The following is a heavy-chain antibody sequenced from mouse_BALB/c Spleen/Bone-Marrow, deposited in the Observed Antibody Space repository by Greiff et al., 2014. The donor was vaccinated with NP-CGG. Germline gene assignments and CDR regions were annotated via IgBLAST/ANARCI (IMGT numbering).Heavy chain of an antibody. V-gene: IGHV1-14*01. D-gene: IGHD2-3*01. CDR1: GYTFTAYV. CDR2: INPYNDGT. J-gene: IGHJ2*01. Sequence: EVQLQQSGPELVKPGASVKMSCKASGYTFTAYVMHWVKQKPGQGLEWIGYINPYNDGTNYIERFKGKATLTSDIPSSTAYMELSSLTSEDSAVYYCAREGWLIRFDYWGQGTTLTVSS. CDR3: AREGWLIRFDY.